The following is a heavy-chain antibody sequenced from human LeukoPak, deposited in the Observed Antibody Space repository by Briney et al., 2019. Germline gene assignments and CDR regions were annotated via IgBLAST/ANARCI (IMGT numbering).Heavy chain of an antibody. CDR2: ISSSSSYI. D-gene: IGHD4-11*01. CDR1: GFTFSSYS. CDR3: ARDSSNYERWFDP. J-gene: IGHJ5*02. V-gene: IGHV3-21*01. Sequence: GGSLRLSCAASGFTFSSYSMNWVRQAPGKGLEWVSSISSSSSYIYYADSVKGRFTISRDNAKNSLYLRMNSLRAEDTAVYYCARDSSNYERWFDPWGQGTLVTVSS.